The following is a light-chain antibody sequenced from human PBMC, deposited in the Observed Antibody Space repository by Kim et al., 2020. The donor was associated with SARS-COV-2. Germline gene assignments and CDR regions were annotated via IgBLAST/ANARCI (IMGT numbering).Light chain of an antibody. CDR3: QQYNSSPLYT. CDR2: AAS. Sequence: PGERATLSCRASQSVNSNYLAWYQHKLGQVPRLLIYAASNRASGIPERFTGSGSGTDFTLTISSLEPEDSAIYYCQQYNSSPLYTFGQGTKLEIK. J-gene: IGKJ2*01. V-gene: IGKV3-20*01. CDR1: QSVNSNY.